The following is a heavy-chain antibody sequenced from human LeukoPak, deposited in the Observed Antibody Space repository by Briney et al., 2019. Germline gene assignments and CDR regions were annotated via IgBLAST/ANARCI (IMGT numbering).Heavy chain of an antibody. CDR1: GYTFTSYY. CDR2: INPSGGST. D-gene: IGHD2-2*01. V-gene: IGHV1-46*01. J-gene: IGHJ5*02. Sequence: ASVKVSCKASGYTFTSYYMHWVRQAPGQGLEWMGIINPSGGSTSYAQKFQSRVTMTRDTSTSTVYMELSSLRSEDTAVYYCARPSRGYCSSTSCFRLDAWGQGPLVTVSS. CDR3: ARPSRGYCSSTSCFRLDA.